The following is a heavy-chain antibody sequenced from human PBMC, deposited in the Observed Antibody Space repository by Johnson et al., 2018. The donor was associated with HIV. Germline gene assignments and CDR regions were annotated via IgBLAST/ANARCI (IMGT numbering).Heavy chain of an antibody. CDR2: IWYDGSNK. CDR3: AKEVGEQQLVPAFDI. CDR1: GFTFSSYG. D-gene: IGHD6-13*01. J-gene: IGHJ3*02. Sequence: QEQLVESGGGVVQPGRSLRLSCAASGFTFSSYGMHWVRQAPGKGLEWVAVIWYDGSNKYYADSVKGRFTISRDNSKNTLDLQMNSLRAEDTAVYYWAKEVGEQQLVPAFDIWGQGTMVTVSS. V-gene: IGHV3-33*06.